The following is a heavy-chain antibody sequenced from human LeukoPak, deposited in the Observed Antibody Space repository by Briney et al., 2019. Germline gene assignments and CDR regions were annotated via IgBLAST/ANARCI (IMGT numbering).Heavy chain of an antibody. CDR1: GGSISSYY. CDR3: ARIGRPGVVIYYFDY. CDR2: IYYSGST. Sequence: SETLSLTCTVSGGSISSYYWSWIRQPPGKGLEWIGYIYYSGSTNYNPSLKIRVTISVDTSKNQFSLKLSSVTAADTAVYYCARIGRPGVVIYYFDYWGQGTLVTVSS. J-gene: IGHJ4*02. V-gene: IGHV4-59*01. D-gene: IGHD3-3*01.